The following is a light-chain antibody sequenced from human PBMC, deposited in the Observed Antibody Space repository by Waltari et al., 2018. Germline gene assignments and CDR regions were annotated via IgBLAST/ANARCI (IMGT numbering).Light chain of an antibody. J-gene: IGKJ1*01. CDR2: GAS. CDR1: KSVSSN. Sequence: EIVMTQSPATLSVSPGERATLSCRASKSVSSNLAWYQQKPGQAPRILIYGASTRATGIPARFSGRGYGTEFTLTISSLQSEDFAVYYCQQYNNLWTFGQGTKVEIK. V-gene: IGKV3-15*01. CDR3: QQYNNLWT.